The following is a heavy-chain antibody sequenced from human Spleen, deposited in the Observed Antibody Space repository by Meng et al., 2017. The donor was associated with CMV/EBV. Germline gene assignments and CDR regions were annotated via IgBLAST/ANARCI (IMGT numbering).Heavy chain of an antibody. CDR2: ISAYNGNT. CDR3: ARSNSRTQYNWLDP. V-gene: IGHV1-18*01. D-gene: IGHD6-13*01. J-gene: IGHJ5*02. CDR1: GYTFTSNG. Sequence: GQLVQCGAGVKKPGAAVKVSCKASGYTFTSNGFNWVRQAPGQGLEWMGWISAYNGNTNYAQKLQGRVTMTTDTSTSTAYMELRSLGSDDTAEYYCARSNSRTQYNWLDPWGQGTLVTVSS.